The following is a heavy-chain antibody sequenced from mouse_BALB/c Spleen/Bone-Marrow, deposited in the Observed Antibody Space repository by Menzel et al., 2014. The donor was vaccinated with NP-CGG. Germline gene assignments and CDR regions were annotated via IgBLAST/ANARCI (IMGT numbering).Heavy chain of an antibody. CDR3: ARVLRWSLGY. CDR2: INPSSNYT. Sequence: VQLVESGAELARPGASVKMSCKASGYTFTSYTMHWVKQRPGQGLEWIGFINPSSNYTNYNQKFKDKATLTADKSSSTAYMQLSSLTSEDSAVYYCARVLRWSLGYWGQGTTLTVSS. CDR1: GYTFTSYT. V-gene: IGHV1-4*01. J-gene: IGHJ2*01. D-gene: IGHD6-2*01.